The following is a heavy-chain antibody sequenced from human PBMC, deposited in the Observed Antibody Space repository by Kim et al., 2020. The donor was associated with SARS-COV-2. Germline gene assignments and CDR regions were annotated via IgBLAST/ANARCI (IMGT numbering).Heavy chain of an antibody. V-gene: IGHV3-30*18. Sequence: GGSLRLSCGASGFTFNNYAMHWLRQAPGKGLEWVAVISYDGSIKYYADSLKGQFTVSRDSSHNTLYLQMRSLRPEDTALYYCAKSSAFFCLGEGLSAF. D-gene: IGHD3-3*01. J-gene: IGHJ3*01. CDR1: GFTFNNYA. CDR2: ISYDGSIK. CDR3: AKSSAFFCLGEGLSAF.